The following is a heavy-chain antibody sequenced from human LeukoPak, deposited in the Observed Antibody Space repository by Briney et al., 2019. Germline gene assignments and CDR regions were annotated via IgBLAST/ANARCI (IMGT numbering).Heavy chain of an antibody. D-gene: IGHD3-10*01. CDR2: ISAYNGNT. V-gene: IGHV1-18*01. J-gene: IGHJ4*02. Sequence: ASVKVSCKASGYTFTSYGISWVRQAPGQGLEWMGWISAYNGNTNYAQKLQGRVTMTTDTSTSTAYMELRSLRSDDTAVYYCARKISGPYYGSGSSYDYWGQGTLVTVSS. CDR1: GYTFTSYG. CDR3: ARKISGPYYGSGSSYDY.